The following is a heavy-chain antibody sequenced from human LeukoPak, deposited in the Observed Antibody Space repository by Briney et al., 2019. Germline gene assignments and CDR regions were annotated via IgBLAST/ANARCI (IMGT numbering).Heavy chain of an antibody. CDR1: GYTFTSYY. D-gene: IGHD5-18*01. J-gene: IGHJ4*02. Sequence: ASVKVSCKASGYTFTSYYMHWVRQAPGQGLEWMGIINPSGGSTTYAQKFQGRVTMTRETSTSTVYTELSSLRSEDTAVYYCARWDEYSYGQPQGGSLDYWGQGTLVTVSS. CDR3: ARWDEYSYGQPQGGSLDY. CDR2: INPSGGST. V-gene: IGHV1-46*01.